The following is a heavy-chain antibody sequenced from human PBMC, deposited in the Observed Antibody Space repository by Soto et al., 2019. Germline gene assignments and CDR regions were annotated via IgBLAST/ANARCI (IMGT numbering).Heavy chain of an antibody. CDR3: AKEGGLSGSYDISSSYYFDY. V-gene: IGHV3-30*18. J-gene: IGHJ4*02. CDR2: ISYDGSNT. CDR1: GFTFSSYG. D-gene: IGHD1-26*01. Sequence: QVQLVEAGGGVVQPGRSLRLSCVASGFTFSSYGMHWVRQAPGKGLEWVAIISYDGSNTYYADSVKGRFTISRDNSKNSMYLQMISLRAEDTSVYYCAKEGGLSGSYDISSSYYFDYWGQGTLVTVSS.